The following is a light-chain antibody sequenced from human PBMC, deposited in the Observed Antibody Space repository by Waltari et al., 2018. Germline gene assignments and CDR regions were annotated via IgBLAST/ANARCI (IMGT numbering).Light chain of an antibody. CDR1: QSGNDIY. J-gene: IGKJ1*01. Sequence: ELVLTQSPVTLSLSPGERATLSCRASQSGNDIYLAWYQQKVGQPPRLLIDGASSRATGIPDRFSGSGSGTDFTLTISRLEPEDFAVYYCQHLDTSWTFGQGTKVEIK. CDR3: QHLDTSWT. CDR2: GAS. V-gene: IGKV3-20*01.